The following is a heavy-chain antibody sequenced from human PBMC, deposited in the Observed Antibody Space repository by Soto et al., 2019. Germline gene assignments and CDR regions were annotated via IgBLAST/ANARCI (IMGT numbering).Heavy chain of an antibody. Sequence: GASVKVSCKASGYTFSNNGITWVRQAPGQGLEWMGWISGYDGNTNYAQNFQGRVTMTTDPSTRTAYMELRSLRSDDTAVYYCARKSSSSSWFDPWGQGTLVTVSS. V-gene: IGHV1-18*01. J-gene: IGHJ5*02. CDR3: ARKSSSSSWFDP. D-gene: IGHD6-6*01. CDR1: GYTFSNNG. CDR2: ISGYDGNT.